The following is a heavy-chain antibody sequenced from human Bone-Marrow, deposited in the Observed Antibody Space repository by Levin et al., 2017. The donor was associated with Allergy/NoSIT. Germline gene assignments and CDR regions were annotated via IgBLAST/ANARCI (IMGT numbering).Heavy chain of an antibody. D-gene: IGHD3-10*01. CDR2: ISGSGGST. V-gene: IGHV3-23*01. J-gene: IGHJ2*01. CDR3: AKSIRITMVRTTPHFDL. Sequence: GESLKISCAASGFTFSSYAMSWVRQAPGKGLEWVSAISGSGGSTYYADSVKGRFTISRDNSKNTLYLQMNSLRAEDTAVYYCAKSIRITMVRTTPHFDLWGRGTLVTVSS. CDR1: GFTFSSYA.